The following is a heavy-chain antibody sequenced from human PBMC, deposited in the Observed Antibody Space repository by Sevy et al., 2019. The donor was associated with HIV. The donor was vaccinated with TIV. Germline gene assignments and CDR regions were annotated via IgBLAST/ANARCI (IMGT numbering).Heavy chain of an antibody. CDR3: ARGVQTYDAFDI. Sequence: GGSLSLSCAASGFTFSSYSMNWVRQAPGKGLEWVSSISGISNYIYYADSVKGRFSISRDNAKNSLYLQMNSLRAEDTAIYYCARGVQTYDAFDIWGQGTMVTVSS. J-gene: IGHJ3*02. D-gene: IGHD6-6*01. CDR2: ISGISNYI. CDR1: GFTFSSYS. V-gene: IGHV3-21*01.